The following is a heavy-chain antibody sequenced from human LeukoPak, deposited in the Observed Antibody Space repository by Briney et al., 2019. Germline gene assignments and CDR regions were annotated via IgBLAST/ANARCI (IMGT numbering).Heavy chain of an antibody. V-gene: IGHV3-11*06. D-gene: IGHD4-17*01. J-gene: IGHJ4*02. CDR3: ARAFTVTTRVGGDY. CDR2: ISPGSSYT. Sequence: GGSLRLSCAASGFTFSDYYMSWIRQAPGKGLEWVSYISPGSSYTDYADSVKGRFTLSRDNAKNSQYLQMNSLRAEDTAVYYCARAFTVTTRVGGDYWGQGTLVIVSS. CDR1: GFTFSDYY.